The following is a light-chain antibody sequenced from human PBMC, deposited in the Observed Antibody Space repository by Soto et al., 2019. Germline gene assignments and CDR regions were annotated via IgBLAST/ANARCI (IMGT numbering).Light chain of an antibody. J-gene: IGLJ7*01. CDR1: SSNIENNY. V-gene: IGLV1-51*01. CDR2: DNN. Sequence: QSVLTQPPSVSAAPGQKVTISCSGSSSNIENNYVSWYQQLPGTAPKLLIYDNNKRPSGIPARVSGSKSGTSATLGITGLQTGDEADYYCGTWDSSLSAGVFGGGTQLTVL. CDR3: GTWDSSLSAGV.